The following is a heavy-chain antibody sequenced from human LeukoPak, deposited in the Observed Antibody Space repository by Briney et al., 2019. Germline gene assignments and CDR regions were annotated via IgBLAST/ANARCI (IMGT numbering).Heavy chain of an antibody. D-gene: IGHD2-15*01. CDR2: IYHSGNT. Sequence: SETLSLTCTVSGGSISRGDYYWTWIRQPPGRGLEWIGYIYHSGNTYYNPSLESRLSISLDTSRNQFSLRLSSVSAADTAVYYCARKDGSSYYFDNWGQGTLVTVSS. CDR1: GGSISRGDYY. J-gene: IGHJ4*02. CDR3: ARKDGSSYYFDN. V-gene: IGHV4-30-4*01.